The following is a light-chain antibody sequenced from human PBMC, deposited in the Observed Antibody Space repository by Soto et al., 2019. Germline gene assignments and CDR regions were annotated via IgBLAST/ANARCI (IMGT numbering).Light chain of an antibody. Sequence: QSVLTQPASVSGSPGQSIAISCTGTSSDVGGYNYVSWYQQHPGKAPKLILCDVSNRPSGVSDRFSGSKPGNTASLTFSGLQTEDEADYYCSSYTTSSTYVFGTGTKVTVL. J-gene: IGLJ1*01. CDR3: SSYTTSSTYV. CDR2: DVS. V-gene: IGLV2-14*01. CDR1: SSDVGGYNY.